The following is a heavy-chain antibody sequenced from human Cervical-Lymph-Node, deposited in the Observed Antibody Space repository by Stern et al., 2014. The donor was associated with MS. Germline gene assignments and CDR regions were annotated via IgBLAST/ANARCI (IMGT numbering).Heavy chain of an antibody. J-gene: IGHJ6*02. V-gene: IGHV1-45*02. CDR2: LIPVSGNT. Sequence: VQLVQSGAEVKKTGSSVRLSCKASGETFTYRYLHWVRHAPGQAFEWMGWLIPVSGNTDYAQKFQDRVTITRDASYTTAHMELSSLTSEDTAIYYCVAWSRGMDVWGQGTTVTVSS. CDR1: GETFTYRY. D-gene: IGHD2-8*02. CDR3: VAWSRGMDV.